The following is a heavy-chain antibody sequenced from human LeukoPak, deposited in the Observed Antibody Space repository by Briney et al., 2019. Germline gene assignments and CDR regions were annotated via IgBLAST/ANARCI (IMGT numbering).Heavy chain of an antibody. V-gene: IGHV3-23*01. CDR2: IYENGGTT. J-gene: IGHJ4*02. Sequence: GGSLRLSCVGSGFTFRSHAMSWVRQAPEKGLEFVSGIYENGGTTYYADSVKGRFSISRDNSKNTLYLQMNSLRAEDTAVYYCAKDLPQQLLSDYWGQGTLVTVSS. CDR1: GFTFRSHA. D-gene: IGHD1-1*01. CDR3: AKDLPQQLLSDY.